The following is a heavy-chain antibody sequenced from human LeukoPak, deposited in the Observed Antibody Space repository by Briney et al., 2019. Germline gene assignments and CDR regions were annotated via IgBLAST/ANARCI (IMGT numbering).Heavy chain of an antibody. CDR1: GGSISSYY. Sequence: SETLSLTCTVSGGSISSYYWSWIRQPAGKGLEWIGRIYTSGSTNYNPSLKSRVTMSVDTSKNQFSLKLSSVTAADTAVYHCATVTYYYDSSSYYHYYYMDVWGKGTTVTVSS. J-gene: IGHJ6*03. D-gene: IGHD3-22*01. CDR2: IYTSGST. V-gene: IGHV4-4*07. CDR3: ATVTYYYDSSSYYHYYYMDV.